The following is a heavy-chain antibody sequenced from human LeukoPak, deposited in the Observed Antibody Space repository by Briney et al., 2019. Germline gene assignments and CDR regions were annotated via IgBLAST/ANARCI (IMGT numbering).Heavy chain of an antibody. D-gene: IGHD6-13*01. CDR3: ARDIAAAGTGEYNWFDP. V-gene: IGHV7-4-1*02. Sequence: ASVKVSCKASGYTFTSYAMNWVRQAPGQGLEWMGWINTNTGNPTYAQGFTGRFVFSLDTSVSTAYLQISSLKAEDTAVYYCARDIAAAGTGEYNWFDPRGQGTLVTVSS. J-gene: IGHJ5*02. CDR1: GYTFTSYA. CDR2: INTNTGNP.